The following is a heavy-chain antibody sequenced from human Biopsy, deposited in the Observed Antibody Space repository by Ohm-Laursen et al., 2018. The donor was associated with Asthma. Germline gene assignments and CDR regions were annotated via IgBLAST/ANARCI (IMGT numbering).Heavy chain of an antibody. V-gene: IGHV4-34*01. Sequence: GTLSLTCAISGGSFTHYFWMWIRQPPGKGLEWIGEINYRGDTNYNPSLESRVSISVDTSPYHFSLRLNSVTAADTAVYYCVRGEEVAGTYFKDWDQGTLVTVSS. J-gene: IGHJ1*01. D-gene: IGHD6-19*01. CDR3: VRGEEVAGTYFKD. CDR2: INYRGDT. CDR1: GGSFTHYF.